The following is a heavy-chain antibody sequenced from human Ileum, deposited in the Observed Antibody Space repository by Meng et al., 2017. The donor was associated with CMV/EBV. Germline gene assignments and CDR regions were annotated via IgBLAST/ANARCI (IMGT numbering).Heavy chain of an antibody. V-gene: IGHV3-23*01. CDR1: GFTFSNTG. J-gene: IGHJ4*02. D-gene: IGHD5-12*01. CDR2: IGVSGRTT. Sequence: GFTFSNTGRSWVRQPPGKGLEWVSGIGVSGRTTHHEDFVKGRFSISRDNSKNTVDLQMNSLRAEDTAVYFCAKERVSRGYSGYDYDYWGQGTLVTVSS. CDR3: AKERVSRGYSGYDYDY.